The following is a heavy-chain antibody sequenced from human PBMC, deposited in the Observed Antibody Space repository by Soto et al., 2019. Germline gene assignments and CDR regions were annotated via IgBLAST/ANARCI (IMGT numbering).Heavy chain of an antibody. CDR1: GFTFSSYA. D-gene: IGHD3-16*02. Sequence: GGSLRLSCAASGFTFSSYAMSWVRQAPGKGLGWVSAISGSGGSTYYADSVKGRFTISRDNSKNTLYLQMNSLRAEDTAVYYCAKDPNYDYIWGSYRRPWYFDYWGQGTLVTVSS. J-gene: IGHJ4*02. V-gene: IGHV3-23*01. CDR2: ISGSGGST. CDR3: AKDPNYDYIWGSYRRPWYFDY.